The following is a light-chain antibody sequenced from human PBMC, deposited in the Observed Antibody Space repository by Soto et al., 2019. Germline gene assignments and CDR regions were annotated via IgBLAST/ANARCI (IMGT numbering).Light chain of an antibody. J-gene: IGLJ1*01. V-gene: IGLV2-8*01. CDR3: SSYAGSSNYV. CDR2: EVS. CDR1: SSDVGGYNY. Sequence: QSALTQPPSASGSPGQSVTISCTGTSSDVGGYNYVSWYQQHPGKAPKLMISEVSKRPSGVPDRFSGSKSGNTASLTVSGLQAEDEADYYCSSYAGSSNYVFGTGTKLTVL.